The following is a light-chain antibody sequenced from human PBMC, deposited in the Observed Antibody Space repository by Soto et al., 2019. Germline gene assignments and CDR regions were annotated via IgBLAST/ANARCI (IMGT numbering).Light chain of an antibody. Sequence: EIVLTPSPGPPSLSPVGMAPLSRRASQSVSSRYLAWYQQKPGQAPRLLIYGASTRATGIPARFSGSGSGTEFTLIISSLQSEDFALYFCQQYNNWPLTFGQGTTGDIK. CDR2: GAS. CDR3: QQYNNWPLT. CDR1: QSVSSRY. V-gene: IGKV3-15*01. J-gene: IGKJ1*01.